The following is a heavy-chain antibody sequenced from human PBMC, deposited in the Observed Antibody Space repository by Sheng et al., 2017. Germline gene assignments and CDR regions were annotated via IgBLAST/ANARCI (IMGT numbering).Heavy chain of an antibody. CDR3: VTDQWGFFDP. V-gene: IGHV1-69*10. D-gene: IGHD1-26*01. CDR1: GGTFSSYT. Sequence: QVQLVQSGAELKKPGSSVRVSCKASGGTFSSYTFSWVRQAPGQGLEWMGDIIPILGLANYAQKLQGRLTNTADKSTNTAYMELSSLTSEDTAVYYCVTDQWGFFDPWGQGTLVTVSS. CDR2: IIPILGLA. J-gene: IGHJ5*02.